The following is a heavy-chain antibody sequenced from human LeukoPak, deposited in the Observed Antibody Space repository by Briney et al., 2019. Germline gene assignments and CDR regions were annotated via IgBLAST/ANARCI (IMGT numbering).Heavy chain of an antibody. Sequence: GGSLRLSCAASGFTFCSYWMHWVRQAPGKGLVWVSHINTDGSSPTYGDSAKGRFTVSRDNAKNPLFLQMNSLRVEATAVYYCARGTAATAGIDYWGEGTLLTVSS. CDR3: ARGTAATAGIDY. CDR2: INTDGSSP. V-gene: IGHV3-74*01. D-gene: IGHD6-13*01. J-gene: IGHJ4*02. CDR1: GFTFCSYW.